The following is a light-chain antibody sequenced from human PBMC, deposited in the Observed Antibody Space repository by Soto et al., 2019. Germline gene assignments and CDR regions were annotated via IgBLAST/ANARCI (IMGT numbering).Light chain of an antibody. Sequence: EIVMTQSPSTLSLSPVERSTLSCGASQNILSNLAWYQQKPGQAPRLLIYGASTRATGIPARFSGSGSGTEFTLTISSLQSEDFEIYYCQQYNNWPITFGQGTRLEIK. J-gene: IGKJ5*01. V-gene: IGKV3-15*01. CDR3: QQYNNWPIT. CDR2: GAS. CDR1: QNILSN.